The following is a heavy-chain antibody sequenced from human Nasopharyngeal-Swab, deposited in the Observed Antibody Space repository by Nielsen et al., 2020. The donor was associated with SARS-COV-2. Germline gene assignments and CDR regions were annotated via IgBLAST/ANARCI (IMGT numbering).Heavy chain of an antibody. Sequence: GESLKISCAASGFTFNSHGMHWVRQAPGKGLEWVGIITSGGRTQVYADSVVGRFTISRDDPENTLFLQMNSLRPEDTAVYYCAKESTTFYYDNWGQGTLVTVSS. V-gene: IGHV3-30*18. D-gene: IGHD1-14*01. CDR1: GFTFNSHG. J-gene: IGHJ4*02. CDR2: ITSGGRTQ. CDR3: AKESTTFYYDN.